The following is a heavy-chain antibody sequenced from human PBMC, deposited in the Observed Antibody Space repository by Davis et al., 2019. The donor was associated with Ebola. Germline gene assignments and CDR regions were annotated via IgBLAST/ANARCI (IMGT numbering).Heavy chain of an antibody. Sequence: GESLKISCAASGFTLSHYNMNWVRQAAGKGPEWVSHIHSSGSVYYRDSVKGRFTISRDNAKNALYLEMNNLRAEDTAVYYCAREGAGPGDYWGQGTLVTVSS. D-gene: IGHD1-26*01. V-gene: IGHV3-48*04. CDR2: IHSSGSV. J-gene: IGHJ4*02. CDR1: GFTLSHYN. CDR3: AREGAGPGDY.